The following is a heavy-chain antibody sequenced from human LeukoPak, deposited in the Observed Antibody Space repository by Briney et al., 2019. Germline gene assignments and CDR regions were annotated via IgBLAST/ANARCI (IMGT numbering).Heavy chain of an antibody. V-gene: IGHV4-39*01. D-gene: IGHD5-18*01. Sequence: SETLSLTCTVSGDSISSSNYYWGWIRQPPGKGLEWIGTIYYSGSTYYNPSLKSRVTISVDPSKNQFSLMVTSVTAADTAVYYCARRHQRAYSYGQPFDYWGQGTLVTVSS. J-gene: IGHJ4*02. CDR2: IYYSGST. CDR3: ARRHQRAYSYGQPFDY. CDR1: GDSISSSNYY.